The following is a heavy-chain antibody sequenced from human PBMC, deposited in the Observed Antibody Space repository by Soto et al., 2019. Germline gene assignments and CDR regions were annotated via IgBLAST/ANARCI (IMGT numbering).Heavy chain of an antibody. J-gene: IGHJ6*02. CDR2: IYYSGST. CDR1: GGSISSYY. CDR3: ARGLAGYYDILTGYSRYYYGMDV. V-gene: IGHV4-59*01. D-gene: IGHD3-9*01. Sequence: SETLSLTCTVSGGSISSYYCSCIRQPPGMGLEWIGYIYYSGSTNYNPSLKSRVTISVDTSKNQFSLKLSSVTAADTAVYYCARGLAGYYDILTGYSRYYYGMDVWGQGTTVTVSS.